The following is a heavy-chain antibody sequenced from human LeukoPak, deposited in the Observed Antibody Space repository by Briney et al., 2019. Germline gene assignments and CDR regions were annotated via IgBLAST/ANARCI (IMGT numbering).Heavy chain of an antibody. Sequence: PGGSLRLSCAASGFTFSSYAMSWVRQAPGKGLEWVSSISSSSSYIYYADSVKGRFTISRDNAKNSLYLQMNSLRAEDTAVYYCARRGIAAYYWGQGTLVTVSS. V-gene: IGHV3-21*01. CDR1: GFTFSSYA. J-gene: IGHJ4*02. D-gene: IGHD6-13*01. CDR2: ISSSSSYI. CDR3: ARRGIAAYY.